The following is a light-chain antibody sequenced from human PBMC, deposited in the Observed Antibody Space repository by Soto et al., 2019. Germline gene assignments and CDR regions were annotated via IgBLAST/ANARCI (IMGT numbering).Light chain of an antibody. CDR1: SSDVGGYNY. Sequence: QSVLTQPASVSGSPGQSITISCTGTSSDVGGYNYVSWYQQHPGKAPKLMIYDVSNRPSGVSNRFSGSKSGNTASLTISGXXAXXXAXXXXXSYXXXXTPYVFGTGTKLTVL. V-gene: IGLV2-14*01. J-gene: IGLJ1*01. CDR3: XSYXXXXTPYV. CDR2: DVS.